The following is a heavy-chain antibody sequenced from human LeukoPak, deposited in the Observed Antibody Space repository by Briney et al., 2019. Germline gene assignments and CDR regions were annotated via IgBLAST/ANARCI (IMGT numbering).Heavy chain of an antibody. V-gene: IGHV3-7*01. CDR1: GFTFRTYW. Sequence: GGSLRLSCAASGFTFRTYWMSWIRQAPGKGPEWVADINQDGSEEYYVQSVKGRLTVSRDNAQNAVFLQMTNLRADDTAVYYCARWKMELQRNAFDFWGQGTVVTVSS. J-gene: IGHJ3*01. CDR2: INQDGSEE. D-gene: IGHD1-26*01. CDR3: ARWKMELQRNAFDF.